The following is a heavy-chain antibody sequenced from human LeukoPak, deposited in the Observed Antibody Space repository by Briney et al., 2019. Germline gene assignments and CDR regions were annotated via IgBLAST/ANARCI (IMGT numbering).Heavy chain of an antibody. V-gene: IGHV3-23*01. D-gene: IGHD4-23*01. CDR1: GFTFNTYG. CDR3: AKSLDYGGNRARLDF. Sequence: GGTLRLSCAASGFTFNTYGMNWVRQAPGKGLEWVSAVSGSGSTTYYARSVKGRFTVSRDNPKNTLYLQMNSLRVDDTAVYYCAKSLDYGGNRARLDFWGQGTLVTVSS. J-gene: IGHJ4*02. CDR2: VSGSGSTT.